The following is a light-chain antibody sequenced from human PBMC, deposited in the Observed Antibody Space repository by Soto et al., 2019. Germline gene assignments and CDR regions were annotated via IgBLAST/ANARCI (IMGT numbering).Light chain of an antibody. CDR3: GTYDSSLRDGG. V-gene: IGLV1-51*01. CDR1: SSNIENYY. Sequence: VLTQPPSVSAAPGQKVTISCSGSSSNIENYYVSWYQQLPGTAPKLLIYDNNKRPSGIPDRFSGSKSGTSATLDITGLQTGDEADYYCGTYDSSLRDGGFGTGTKVTVL. J-gene: IGLJ1*01. CDR2: DNN.